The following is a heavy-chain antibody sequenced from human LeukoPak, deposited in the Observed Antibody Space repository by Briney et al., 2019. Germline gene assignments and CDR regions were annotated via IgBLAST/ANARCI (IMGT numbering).Heavy chain of an antibody. CDR2: IYSGGST. V-gene: IGHV3-53*01. J-gene: IGHJ4*02. CDR1: GFTFSSFA. CDR3: ARERAAAGYYFDY. D-gene: IGHD6-13*01. Sequence: GGSLRLSCAASGFTFSSFAMNWVRQAPGKGLEWVSVIYSGGSTYYADSVKGRFTISRDNSKNTLYLQMNSLRAEDTAVYYCARERAAAGYYFDYWGQGTLVTVSS.